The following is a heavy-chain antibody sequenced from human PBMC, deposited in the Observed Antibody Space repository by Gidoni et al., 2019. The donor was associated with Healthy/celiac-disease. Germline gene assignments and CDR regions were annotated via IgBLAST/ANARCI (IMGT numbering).Heavy chain of an antibody. CDR3: TTLGWTLYYDSSGLKPVDY. CDR1: GFTFSNAW. D-gene: IGHD3-22*01. CDR2: IKSKTDGGTT. Sequence: EVQLVESGGGLVTPGGSLRLSCAASGFTFSNAWLSWVRQATGKGLEWVGRIKSKTDGGTTDYAAPVKGRFTISRDDSKNTLYLQMNSLKTEDTAVYYCTTLGWTLYYDSSGLKPVDYWGQGTLVTVSS. V-gene: IGHV3-15*01. J-gene: IGHJ4*02.